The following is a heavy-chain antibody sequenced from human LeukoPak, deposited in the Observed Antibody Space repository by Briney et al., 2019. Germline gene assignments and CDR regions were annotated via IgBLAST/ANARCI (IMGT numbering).Heavy chain of an antibody. Sequence: GASVKVSCKASGGTFSSYAISWVRQAPGQGLEWMGGIIPIFGTANYAHKFQGRVTITADESTSTAYMELSSLRSEDTAVYYCAGVVVPAALDAFDIWGQGTMGTVSS. CDR2: IIPIFGTA. J-gene: IGHJ3*02. D-gene: IGHD2-2*01. CDR3: AGVVVPAALDAFDI. V-gene: IGHV1-69*01. CDR1: GGTFSSYA.